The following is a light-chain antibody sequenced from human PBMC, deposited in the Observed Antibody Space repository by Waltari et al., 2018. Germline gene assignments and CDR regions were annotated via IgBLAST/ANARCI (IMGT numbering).Light chain of an antibody. CDR2: DDS. V-gene: IGLV3-21*02. J-gene: IGLJ2*01. Sequence: SAVRTQPPSISVAPGQTAKITCGGRHIGSKSVHWYQQRPGQAPPLLVFDDSARPSGIPDRFAGSHSEDTATLTISRVEAGDEADYYCQVWDSSSDWEFGEGTKLTV. CDR1: HIGSKS. CDR3: QVWDSSSDWE.